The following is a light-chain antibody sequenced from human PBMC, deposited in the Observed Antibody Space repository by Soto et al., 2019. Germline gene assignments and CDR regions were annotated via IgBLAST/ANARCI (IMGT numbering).Light chain of an antibody. J-gene: IGLJ1*01. CDR1: SSDVGGYNY. V-gene: IGLV2-8*01. CDR3: SSYAGSSNV. Sequence: QSALTQPRSSSGSPGQSVAMSCTGTSSDVGGYNYVSWYQQHPGKAPKLMIYEVNKRPSGVPDRFSGSKSGNTASLTVSGIQAEDEADYYCSSYAGSSNVFGTRNKVTAL. CDR2: EVN.